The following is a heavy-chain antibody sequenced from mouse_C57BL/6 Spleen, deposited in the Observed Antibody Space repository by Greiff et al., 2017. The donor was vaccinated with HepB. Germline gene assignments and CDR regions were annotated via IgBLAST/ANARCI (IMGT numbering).Heavy chain of an antibody. CDR2: IDPNSGGT. CDR3: ARDRGYGSSYGYFDV. V-gene: IGHV1-72*01. CDR1: GYTFTSYW. Sequence: QVQLQQSGAELVKPGASVKLSCKASGYTFTSYWMHWVKQRPGRGLEWIGRIDPNSGGTKYNEKFKSKATLTVDKPSSTAYMQLSSLTSEDAAVYYCARDRGYGSSYGYFDVWGTGTTVTVSS. J-gene: IGHJ1*03. D-gene: IGHD1-1*01.